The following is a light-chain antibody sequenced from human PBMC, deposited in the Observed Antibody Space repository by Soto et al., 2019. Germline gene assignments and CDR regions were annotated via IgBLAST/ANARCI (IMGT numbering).Light chain of an antibody. CDR2: GAS. CDR1: QSVSSN. J-gene: IGKJ2*01. V-gene: IGKV3-15*01. Sequence: EIVMTHSPATLSVSPGERATLSCRASQSVSSNLAWYQQKPGQAPRLLIYGASTRATGIPARFSGNGSGTEFTLTISSLQSEDFAVYYCQQYNNWPPYTFGQGTKLEIK. CDR3: QQYNNWPPYT.